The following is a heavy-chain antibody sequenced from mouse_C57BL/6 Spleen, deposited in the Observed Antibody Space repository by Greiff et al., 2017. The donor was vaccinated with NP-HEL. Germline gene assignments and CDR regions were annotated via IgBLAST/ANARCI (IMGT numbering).Heavy chain of an antibody. CDR2: IDPSDSYT. J-gene: IGHJ2*01. V-gene: IGHV1-69*01. D-gene: IGHD2-3*01. Sequence: QVQLQQPGAELVMPGASVKLSCKASGYTFTSSWMHWVKQRPGQGLEWIGEIDPSDSYTNYNQKFKGKSTLTVDKSSSTAYMQLSSLTSEDSAVYYCARRGYDGYPPDFDYWGQGTTLTVSS. CDR1: GYTFTSSW. CDR3: ARRGYDGYPPDFDY.